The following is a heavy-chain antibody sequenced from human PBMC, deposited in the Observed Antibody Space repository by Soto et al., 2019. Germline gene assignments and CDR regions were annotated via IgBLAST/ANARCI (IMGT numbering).Heavy chain of an antibody. CDR3: ARVIGRDGSSWYRGGYDA. CDR2: INPDTGGT. V-gene: IGHV1-2*07. CDR1: GYTFNAYY. D-gene: IGHD2-15*01. J-gene: IGHJ4*02. Sequence: QVRLVQSGAEVKKSGASVKVSCKASGYTFNAYYIHWMRQAPGQGLEWMGWINPDTGGTDYAHKLKGGVSLTRDAAISTAFIEMASLTPGHTAGYYCARVIGRDGSSWYRGGYDAWGQGTLFTVS.